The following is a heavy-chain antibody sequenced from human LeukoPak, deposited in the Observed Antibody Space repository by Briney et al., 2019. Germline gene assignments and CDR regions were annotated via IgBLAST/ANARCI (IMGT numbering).Heavy chain of an antibody. Sequence: PGGSLRLSCAASGFTFSSYAVSWVRQAPGKGLEWVSGISGSGGSTYYADSVKGWFTISRDNSKNTLYLQMNSLRAEDTAVYYCARGYSSGWSFFEYWGQGTPVTVSS. CDR2: ISGSGGST. V-gene: IGHV3-23*01. CDR3: ARGYSSGWSFFEY. J-gene: IGHJ4*02. CDR1: GFTFSSYA. D-gene: IGHD6-19*01.